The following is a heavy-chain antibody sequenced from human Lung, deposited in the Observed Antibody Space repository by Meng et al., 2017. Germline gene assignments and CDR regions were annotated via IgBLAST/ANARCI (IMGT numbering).Heavy chain of an antibody. Sequence: QGQLQESGPGLVKPSQTLSLTCTVSGGSISSSNYNWSWIRQPPGKGLEWSGHIYNSGSTYYNPSLKSRITISVDTSKNQFSLKLSSVTAADTAVYYCARGQKGYFDLWGRGTLVTASS. CDR1: GGSISSSNYN. CDR2: IYNSGST. CDR3: ARGQKGYFDL. V-gene: IGHV4-30-4*01. J-gene: IGHJ2*01.